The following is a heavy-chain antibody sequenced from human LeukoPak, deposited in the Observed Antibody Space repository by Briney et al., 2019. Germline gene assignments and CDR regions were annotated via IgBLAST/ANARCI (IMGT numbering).Heavy chain of an antibody. CDR2: INPSGGST. J-gene: IGHJ4*02. Sequence: ASVKVSCKASGYTFTSYYMHWVRQAPGQGLEWMGIINPSGGSTSYAQKFQGRITMTEDTSTDTAYMELSSLRSEDTAVYYCATDPERIAVAAETDYWGQGTLVTVSS. CDR3: ATDPERIAVAAETDY. CDR1: GYTFTSYY. D-gene: IGHD6-19*01. V-gene: IGHV1-46*01.